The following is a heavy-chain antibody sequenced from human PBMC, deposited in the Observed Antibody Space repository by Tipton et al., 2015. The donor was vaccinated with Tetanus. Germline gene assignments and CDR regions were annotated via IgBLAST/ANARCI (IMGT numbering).Heavy chain of an antibody. J-gene: IGHJ6*02. CDR1: GFSVRANY. V-gene: IGHV3-53*01. CDR3: VRGDGYEGLRVPARDV. Sequence: VQLVQSEGGLVQPGGSLRLSCAASGFSVRANYMSWVRQAPGRGLEWLSVIHSNSDKYYADSVKGRFTISRDNSNNSVYLEMTSLRAEDSAVYYCVRGDGYEGLRVPARDVWGQGTTVTVSS. D-gene: IGHD5-12*01. CDR2: IHSNSDK.